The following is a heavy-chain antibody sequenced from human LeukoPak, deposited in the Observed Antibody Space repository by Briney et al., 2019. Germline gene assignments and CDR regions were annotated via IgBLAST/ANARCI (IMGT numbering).Heavy chain of an antibody. V-gene: IGHV1-46*01. D-gene: IGHD4-23*01. Sequence: ASVKVSCKASGYIFTSHYMHWVRQAPGQGLEWMGVIITSGGSTTYAQKFQGRVTMTRDTSTSTVYMELSSLRSEDTAVYFCARGGCGNGFDYWGQGTLVTVSS. CDR1: GYIFTSHY. J-gene: IGHJ4*02. CDR2: IITSGGST. CDR3: ARGGCGNGFDY.